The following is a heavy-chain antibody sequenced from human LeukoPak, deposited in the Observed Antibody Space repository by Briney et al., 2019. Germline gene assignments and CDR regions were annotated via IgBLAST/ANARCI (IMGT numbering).Heavy chain of an antibody. CDR3: ARQKVAAWYDAFDI. Sequence: SETLSLTCTVSGGSISSYYWSWIRQPPGKGLEWIGYIYYSRSTNYNPSLKSRVTISVDTSKNQSSLKLSSVTAADTAVYYCARQKVAAWYDAFDIWGQGTMVTVSS. CDR1: GGSISSYY. D-gene: IGHD6-6*01. J-gene: IGHJ3*02. CDR2: IYYSRST. V-gene: IGHV4-59*08.